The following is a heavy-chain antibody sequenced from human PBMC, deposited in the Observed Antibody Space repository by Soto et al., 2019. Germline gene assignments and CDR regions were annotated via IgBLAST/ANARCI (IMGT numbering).Heavy chain of an antibody. J-gene: IGHJ3*02. V-gene: IGHV1-46*03. Sequence: ASVKVSCKASGYTFANSYRHWARQTPGQGLQWMGMINPSGDSTTYAQRFQGRVTLTRDTSTTTVYMELSSLRSEDTAIYYCAPTLGSSNYGAFHIWGQGTTVTVS. CDR2: INPSGDST. CDR1: GYTFANSY. D-gene: IGHD3-10*01. CDR3: APTLGSSNYGAFHI.